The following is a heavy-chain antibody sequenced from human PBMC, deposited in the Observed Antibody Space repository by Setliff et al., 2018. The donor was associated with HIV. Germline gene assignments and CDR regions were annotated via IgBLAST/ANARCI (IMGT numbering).Heavy chain of an antibody. D-gene: IGHD3-3*01. Sequence: SETLSLTCAVYGGSFSNYYWSWIRQAPGKGLEWIGEINHSGSATYNPSLKSRVTISLDTPNNQFFLNMESVTAADMAVYYCARGGDGHYDFWNPHHYYMDVWAKGTSVTVSS. CDR3: ARGGDGHYDFWNPHHYYMDV. J-gene: IGHJ6*03. V-gene: IGHV4-34*01. CDR2: INHSGSA. CDR1: GGSFSNYY.